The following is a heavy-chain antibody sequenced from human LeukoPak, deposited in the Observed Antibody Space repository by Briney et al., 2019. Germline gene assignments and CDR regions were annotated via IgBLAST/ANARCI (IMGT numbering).Heavy chain of an antibody. V-gene: IGHV3-30*18. J-gene: IGHJ4*02. CDR3: AKDQWEDAYGDYPSGD. Sequence: GGSLRLSCAASGFTFSSYGMHWVRQAPGKGLEWVAVISYDGSNKYYADSVKGRFTISRDNSKNTLYLQMNSLRAEDTAVYYCAKDQWEDAYGDYPSGDWGQGTLVTVSS. CDR2: ISYDGSNK. CDR1: GFTFSSYG. D-gene: IGHD4-17*01.